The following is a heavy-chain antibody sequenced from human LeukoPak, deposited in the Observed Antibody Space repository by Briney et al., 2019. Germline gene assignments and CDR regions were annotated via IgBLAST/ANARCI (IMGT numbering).Heavy chain of an antibody. Sequence: PSGTLSLTCAVSGGSISSSNWWSWVRQPPGKGLEWIGEIYHSGSTNYNPSLKSRVTISVDKSKNQFSLKLSSVTAADTAVYYCAGAGSFFSGWPNDAFDIWGKGTMVTVSS. J-gene: IGHJ3*02. CDR3: AGAGSFFSGWPNDAFDI. CDR2: IYHSGST. V-gene: IGHV4-4*02. D-gene: IGHD6-19*01. CDR1: GGSISSSNW.